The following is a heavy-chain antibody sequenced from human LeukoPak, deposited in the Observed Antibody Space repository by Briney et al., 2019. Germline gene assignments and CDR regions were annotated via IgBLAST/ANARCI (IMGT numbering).Heavy chain of an antibody. Sequence: SETLSLTCTVSGGSISSHYWSWIRQPPGKGLEWIGYIYYSGSTNYNPSLKSRVTISVDTSKNQYSLKLSSVTAADTAVFYCARGGVVLPAAPWGNWFDPWGQGTLVTVSS. D-gene: IGHD2-2*01. CDR3: ARGGVVLPAAPWGNWFDP. V-gene: IGHV4-59*11. CDR1: GGSISSHY. J-gene: IGHJ5*02. CDR2: IYYSGST.